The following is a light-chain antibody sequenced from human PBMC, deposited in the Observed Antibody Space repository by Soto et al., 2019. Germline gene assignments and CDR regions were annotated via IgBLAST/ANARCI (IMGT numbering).Light chain of an antibody. CDR1: QNIHTY. CDR3: LQTSSAPFT. V-gene: IGKV1-39*01. CDR2: DAA. Sequence: IYMTQSTSSLSAAVGDRVTIPYLASQNIHTYLNWYQQKPGKAPKLRIFDAAILQNGVPSRFSGGGSRTDFILTITSLQPVDFVSYYCLQTSSAPFTFGPGTKVD. J-gene: IGKJ3*01.